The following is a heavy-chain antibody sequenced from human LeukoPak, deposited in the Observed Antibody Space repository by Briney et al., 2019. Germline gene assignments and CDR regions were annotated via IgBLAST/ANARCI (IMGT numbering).Heavy chain of an antibody. J-gene: IGHJ6*03. Sequence: SETLSLTCTVSGGSISSSSYYWGWIRQPPGKGLEWIGSIYYSGSTYYNPSLKSRVTISVDTSKNQFSLKLSSVTAADTAVYYCARAPDFWSGYHYYYYYMDVWGKGTTVTVSS. D-gene: IGHD3-3*01. CDR1: GGSISSSSYY. CDR3: ARAPDFWSGYHYYYYYMDV. V-gene: IGHV4-39*01. CDR2: IYYSGST.